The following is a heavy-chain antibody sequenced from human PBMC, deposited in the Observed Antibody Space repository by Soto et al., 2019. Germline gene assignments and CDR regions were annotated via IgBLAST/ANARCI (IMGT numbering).Heavy chain of an antibody. Sequence: EVQLLESGGGLVQPGGSLRLSCAASGFTFSSYAMSWVRQAPGKGLEWVSAISGSGGSTYYEDSVTGRFTTSRDNSKITLYLQMTSLRAEDTAVYYCAKVTGYSSSWSPERDQGTLVTVSS. J-gene: IGHJ4*02. D-gene: IGHD6-13*01. CDR3: AKVTGYSSSWSPE. CDR1: GFTFSSYA. CDR2: ISGSGGST. V-gene: IGHV3-23*01.